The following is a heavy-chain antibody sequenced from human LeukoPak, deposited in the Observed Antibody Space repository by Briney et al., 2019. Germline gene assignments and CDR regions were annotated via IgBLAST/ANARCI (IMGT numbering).Heavy chain of an antibody. J-gene: IGHJ5*02. Sequence: PSETLSLTCSVSGGSISSSTYYWGWIRQPPGKGLEWIGNIYNSGSTYYSPSLKSRVTISVDTSKNQFSLKLSSVTAADTAVYYCARQAYSSNLGWFDPWGQGTLVTASS. CDR2: IYNSGST. CDR1: GGSISSSTYY. CDR3: ARQAYSSNLGWFDP. V-gene: IGHV4-39*01. D-gene: IGHD6-13*01.